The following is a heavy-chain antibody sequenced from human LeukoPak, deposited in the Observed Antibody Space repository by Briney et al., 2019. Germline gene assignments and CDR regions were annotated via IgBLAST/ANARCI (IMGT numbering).Heavy chain of an antibody. V-gene: IGHV3-30*03. CDR3: ARDGYYYGMDV. J-gene: IGHJ6*02. CDR1: GFTFRVNG. Sequence: GGSLRLSCTVSGFTFRVNGMHWVRQAPGKGLEWVAVISHDGNKENYVDSVKGRFTISRDNSKNTLYLQMNSLRAEDTAVYYCARDGYYYGMDVWGQGTTVTVSS. CDR2: ISHDGNKE.